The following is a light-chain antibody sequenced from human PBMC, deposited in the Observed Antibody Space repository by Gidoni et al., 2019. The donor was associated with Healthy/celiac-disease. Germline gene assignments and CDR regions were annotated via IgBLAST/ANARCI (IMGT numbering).Light chain of an antibody. J-gene: IGKJ1*01. CDR2: AAS. CDR1: QSISSY. Sequence: DRVTITCRASQSISSYLNWYQQKPGKAPKLLIYAASSLQSGVPSRFSGRGSGTDFTLTISSLQPEDFATYYCQQSYSTPGTFGQGTKVEIK. CDR3: QQSYSTPGT. V-gene: IGKV1-39*01.